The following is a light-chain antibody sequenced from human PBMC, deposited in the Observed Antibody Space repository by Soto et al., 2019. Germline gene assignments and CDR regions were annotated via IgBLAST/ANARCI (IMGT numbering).Light chain of an antibody. CDR3: QQYNNWPPIT. J-gene: IGKJ5*01. CDR1: QSVSSN. CDR2: GAS. V-gene: IGKV3-15*01. Sequence: EIVMTQSPATLSVSPGERATLSCRTSQSVSSNLAWYQQKPGQAPRLLIYGASTRATDMSGTFSGRGSGTEFTLTISNVWPEDFAVYYCQQYNNWPPITFGQGTRLEIK.